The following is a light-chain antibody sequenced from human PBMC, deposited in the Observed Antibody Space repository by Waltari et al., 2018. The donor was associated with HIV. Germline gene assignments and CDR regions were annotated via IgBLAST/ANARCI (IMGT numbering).Light chain of an antibody. CDR3: AAWDDSLNGRV. J-gene: IGLJ3*02. CDR1: SSNLGSTT. V-gene: IGLV1-44*01. Sequence: QSVLTQPPSASGTPGQRVPISCSGSSSNLGSTTVNWYQQLPGTAPKLLIYSNNQRPSGVPDRFSGSKSGTSASLAISGLQSEDEADYYCAAWDDSLNGRVFGGGTKLTVL. CDR2: SNN.